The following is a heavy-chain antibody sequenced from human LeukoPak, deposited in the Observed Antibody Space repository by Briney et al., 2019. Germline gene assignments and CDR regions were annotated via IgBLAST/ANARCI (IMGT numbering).Heavy chain of an antibody. V-gene: IGHV3-48*04. CDR1: GFTFSNYW. Sequence: GGSLRLSCAASGFTFSNYWVNRVRQAPGKGLEWVSYISSSTSSIMYYADSVVGGFTISRDNTKNSLYLQMNSLRAEDTAVYYCAREGGGYTSGSFDYWGQGTLVTVSS. J-gene: IGHJ4*02. D-gene: IGHD5-18*01. CDR3: AREGGGYTSGSFDY. CDR2: ISSSTSSIM.